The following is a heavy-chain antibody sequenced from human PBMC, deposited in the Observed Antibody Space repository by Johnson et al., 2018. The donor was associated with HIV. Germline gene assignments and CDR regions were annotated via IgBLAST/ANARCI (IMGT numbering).Heavy chain of an antibody. V-gene: IGHV3-30*02. Sequence: QVQLVESVGGLVQPGGSLRLSCAASGFTFSSYWMSWVRQAPGKGLDWVSFIRYDGSTKYYADSVKARFTISRDNSKNTLYLQMTSLRADDTAVYYCAKGQVARGPLDIWGQGTMVTVSS. J-gene: IGHJ3*02. D-gene: IGHD2-15*01. CDR2: IRYDGSTK. CDR1: GFTFSSYW. CDR3: AKGQVARGPLDI.